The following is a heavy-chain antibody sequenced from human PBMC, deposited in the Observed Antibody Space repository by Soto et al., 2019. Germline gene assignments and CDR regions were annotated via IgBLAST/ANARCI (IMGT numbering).Heavy chain of an antibody. D-gene: IGHD1-1*01. CDR1: GYSFTSYW. J-gene: IGHJ6*02. Sequence: RGSLKISCKGSGYSFTSYWISWVRQMPGKSLEWMGRIDPSDSYTNYSPSFQGHVTISADKSISTAYLQWSSLKASDTAMYYCARHEGTDSYYYYYGMDVWGQGTTVTVSS. CDR2: IDPSDSYT. CDR3: ARHEGTDSYYYYYGMDV. V-gene: IGHV5-10-1*01.